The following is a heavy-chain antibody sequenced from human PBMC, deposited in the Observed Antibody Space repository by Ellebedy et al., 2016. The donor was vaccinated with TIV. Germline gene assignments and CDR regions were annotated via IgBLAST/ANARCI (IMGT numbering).Heavy chain of an antibody. CDR1: GGSISSGGYY. CDR2: IYYSGST. V-gene: IGHV4-31*03. J-gene: IGHJ5*02. Sequence: SETLSLTXTVSGGSISSGGYYWSWIRQHPGKGLEWIGYIYYSGSTYYNPSLKSRVTISVDTSKNQFSLKLSSVTAADTAVYYCARALDGYCSGGSCYPRLSLSYWFDPWGQGTLVTVSS. CDR3: ARALDGYCSGGSCYPRLSLSYWFDP. D-gene: IGHD2-15*01.